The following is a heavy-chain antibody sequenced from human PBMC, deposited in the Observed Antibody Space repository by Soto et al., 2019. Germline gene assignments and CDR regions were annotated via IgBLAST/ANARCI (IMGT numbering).Heavy chain of an antibody. J-gene: IGHJ4*02. CDR1: GYSFASYG. CDR2: IYPSDSDT. CDR3: ARGGVASRTCDF. V-gene: IGHV5-51*01. Sequence: AQSLKISSKGSGYSFASYGIGGVLQMTGKGLEWMGIIYPSDSDTRYSPSFQGQVTISADKSITSAYLQWSSLKASDTAMYYCARGGVASRTCDFWGQGTVVTVS. D-gene: IGHD3-3*01.